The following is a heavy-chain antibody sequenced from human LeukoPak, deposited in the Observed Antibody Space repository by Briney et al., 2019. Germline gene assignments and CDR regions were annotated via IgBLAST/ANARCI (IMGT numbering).Heavy chain of an antibody. V-gene: IGHV3-21*01. J-gene: IGHJ3*02. CDR1: GFTFSSYA. CDR3: ARGFGGVVVIQIYAFDI. CDR2: ISSSSSYI. D-gene: IGHD3-22*01. Sequence: PGGSLRLSCAASGFTFSSYAMSWVRQAPGKGLEWVSSISSSSSYIYYADSVKGRFTIPRDNAKNSLYLQMNSLRAEDTAVYYCARGFGGVVVIQIYAFDIWGQGTMVTVSS.